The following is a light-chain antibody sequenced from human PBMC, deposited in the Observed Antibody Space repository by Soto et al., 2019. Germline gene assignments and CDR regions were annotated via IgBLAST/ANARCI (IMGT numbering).Light chain of an antibody. J-gene: IGKJ3*01. CDR1: QSVSVNS. CDR3: QQYGGSPFT. CDR2: AAS. Sequence: EIVLTQSPGTLSLSPGERATLSCRASQSVSVNSLAWYQQKGGQAPRLLIYAASTRATGVPDRFSGSGSETDFALTISRLETEDFAVYYCQQYGGSPFTFGPGTKVDIK. V-gene: IGKV3-20*01.